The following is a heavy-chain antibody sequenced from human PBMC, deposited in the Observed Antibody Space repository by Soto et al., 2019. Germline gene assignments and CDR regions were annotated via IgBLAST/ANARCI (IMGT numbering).Heavy chain of an antibody. Sequence: SSVTFPCNDTKRTFNTYASSRVHQTPRQGFEWMGGIIPIFGTANYAQKFQGRVTITADESTSTAYMELSSLRSEDTAVYYCARMAVAGTTRYYGMDVWGQGTTVTVSS. CDR2: IIPIFGTA. V-gene: IGHV1-69*13. CDR1: KRTFNTYA. J-gene: IGHJ6*02. CDR3: ARMAVAGTTRYYGMDV. D-gene: IGHD6-19*01.